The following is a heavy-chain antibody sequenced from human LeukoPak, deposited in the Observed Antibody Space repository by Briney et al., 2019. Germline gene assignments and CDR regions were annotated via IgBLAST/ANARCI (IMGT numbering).Heavy chain of an antibody. V-gene: IGHV1-2*02. Sequence: ASVKVSCKASGYTFTGYYMHWVRQAPGQGLEWMGWINPNSGGTNYAQKFQGRVTMTRDTSISTAYMELSRLTSDDTAVYYCARENYHSLSSSPTANYYYYMDVWGKGTTVTVSS. CDR1: GYTFTGYY. CDR3: ARENYHSLSSSPTANYYYYMDV. CDR2: INPNSGGT. D-gene: IGHD6-6*01. J-gene: IGHJ6*03.